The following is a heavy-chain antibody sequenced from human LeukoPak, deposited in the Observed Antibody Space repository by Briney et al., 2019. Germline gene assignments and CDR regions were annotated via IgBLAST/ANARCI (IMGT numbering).Heavy chain of an antibody. J-gene: IGHJ4*02. D-gene: IGHD3-3*01. V-gene: IGHV3-53*01. CDR2: IYSGGST. CDR3: ARESITIFGVVDY. Sequence: GGSLRLSCAASGFTVSSNYMSWVRQAPGKGLEWVSVIYSGGSTYYADSVKGRFTISRDNSKNTLYLQMNSLRAEDTAVYYCARESITIFGVVDYWGQGTLVTVSS. CDR1: GFTVSSNY.